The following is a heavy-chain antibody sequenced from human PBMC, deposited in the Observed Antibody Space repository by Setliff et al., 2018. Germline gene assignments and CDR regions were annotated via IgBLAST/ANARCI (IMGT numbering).Heavy chain of an antibody. Sequence: ASVKVSCKASGYTFTDYYIYWVRQAPGQGLQWMGRIDPISGATDYAQKFQGRVSMTRDTSITTAYMELSSLRSDDTAMYYCARSVHGDYVRLRQNNWLDPWGQGTQVTVSS. CDR1: GYTFTDYY. CDR2: IDPISGAT. D-gene: IGHD4-17*01. V-gene: IGHV1-2*06. CDR3: ARSVHGDYVRLRQNNWLDP. J-gene: IGHJ5*02.